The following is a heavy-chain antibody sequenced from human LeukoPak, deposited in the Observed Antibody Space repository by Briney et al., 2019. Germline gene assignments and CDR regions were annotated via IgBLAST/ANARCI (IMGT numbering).Heavy chain of an antibody. V-gene: IGHV1-46*01. D-gene: IGHD3-22*01. Sequence: VASVKVSCMATGYTFTSYYMHWLRQAPGQGLEWMGIINPSGGSTSYAQKFQGRVTMTRDTSTSTVYMELSSLRSEDTAVYYCARAQRSGYEDHWGQGTLVTVSS. CDR2: INPSGGST. J-gene: IGHJ4*02. CDR3: ARAQRSGYEDH. CDR1: GYTFTSYY.